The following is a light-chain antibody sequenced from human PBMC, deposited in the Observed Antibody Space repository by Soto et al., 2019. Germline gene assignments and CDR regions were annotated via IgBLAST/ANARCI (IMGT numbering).Light chain of an antibody. CDR3: LQDNDYPWT. V-gene: IGKV1-6*01. CDR1: EAIRGD. CDR2: GAS. Sequence: AIQMTQSPSSLSASVGDTITITCRASEAIRGDLGWYQQKPGKAPKLLIYGASTLESGVPSRFGGSGFGTDFSLTISGLQSEDFATYSCLQDNDYPWTFGQGTKVEI. J-gene: IGKJ1*01.